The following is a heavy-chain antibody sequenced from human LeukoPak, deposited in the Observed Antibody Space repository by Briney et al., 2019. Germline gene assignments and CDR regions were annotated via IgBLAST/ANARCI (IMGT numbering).Heavy chain of an antibody. D-gene: IGHD4-23*01. CDR1: GFTFNSYS. CDR3: ARDYGGNSAFDY. V-gene: IGHV3-21*01. J-gene: IGHJ4*02. Sequence: GGSLRLSCAASGFTFNSYSMSWVRQAPGKGLEWVSSISSSSSYIYYADSVKGRFTISRDNAKNSLYLQMNSLRAEDTAVYYCARDYGGNSAFDYWGQGTLVTVSS. CDR2: ISSSSSYI.